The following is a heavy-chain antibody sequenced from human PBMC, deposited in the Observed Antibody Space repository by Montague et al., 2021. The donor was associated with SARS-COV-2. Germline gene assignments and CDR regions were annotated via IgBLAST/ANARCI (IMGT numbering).Heavy chain of an antibody. V-gene: IGHV4-61*01. D-gene: IGHD3-3*01. CDR2: IYYSGST. CDR1: GGSVSSGSYY. CDR3: ARDPWHITIFGVVTRYGMDV. Sequence: SETLSPTCTVSGGSVSSGSYYWSWIRQPPGKGLEWIGYIYYSGSTNYNPSLKSRVTISVDTSKNQFSLKLSSVTAADTAVYYCARDPWHITIFGVVTRYGMDVWGQGTTVTVSS. J-gene: IGHJ6*02.